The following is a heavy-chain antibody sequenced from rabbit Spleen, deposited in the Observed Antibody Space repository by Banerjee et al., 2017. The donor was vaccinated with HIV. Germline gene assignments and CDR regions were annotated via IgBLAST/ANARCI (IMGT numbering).Heavy chain of an antibody. D-gene: IGHD4-1*01. Sequence: QLKESGGGLVKPEGSLTLTCKASGVSLNDKDVMCWVRQAPGKGLEWIGIIYAAKGSTDYASWVNGRFTISSDNAQYTVDLQMNSLTAADTATYFCARYYIFYGMDLWGQGTLVTVS. V-gene: IGHV1S7*01. CDR3: ARYYIFYGMDL. CDR1: GVSLNDKD. J-gene: IGHJ6*01. CDR2: IYAAKGST.